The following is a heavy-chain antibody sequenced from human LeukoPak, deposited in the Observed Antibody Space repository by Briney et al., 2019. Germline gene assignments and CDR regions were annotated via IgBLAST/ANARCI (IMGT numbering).Heavy chain of an antibody. Sequence: GGSLRLSCAASGFTFSSYWMHWVRQAPGKGLLWVSCINTDGSVMRYADSVRGRFAISRDNAKNTLYLQMNSLRVEDTAVYYCATAGGLPTAMGFDPWGQGTLVSVST. CDR2: INTDGSVM. J-gene: IGHJ5*02. CDR1: GFTFSSYW. D-gene: IGHD2-2*01. V-gene: IGHV3-74*01. CDR3: ATAGGLPTAMGFDP.